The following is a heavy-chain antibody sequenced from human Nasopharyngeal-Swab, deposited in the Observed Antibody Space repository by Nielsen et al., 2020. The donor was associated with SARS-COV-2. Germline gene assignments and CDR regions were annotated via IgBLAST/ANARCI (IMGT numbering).Heavy chain of an antibody. CDR2: IYYGGST. Sequence: ETLSLTCTVSGGSISSSTYYWAWIRQPPGKGLEWNGSIYYGGSTYYNPSPKSRVTISVDTSKNQFTLKLSYVTAADTAVYYCATLSSSWYEYYFDYWGQGTLVTVSS. CDR3: ATLSSSWYEYYFDY. J-gene: IGHJ4*02. V-gene: IGHV4-39*01. D-gene: IGHD6-13*01. CDR1: GGSISSSTYY.